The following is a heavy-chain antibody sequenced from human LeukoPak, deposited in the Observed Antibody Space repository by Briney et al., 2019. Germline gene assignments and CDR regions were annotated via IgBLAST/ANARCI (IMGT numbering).Heavy chain of an antibody. CDR1: GFTFSSYG. D-gene: IGHD3-10*01. V-gene: IGHV3-30*03. J-gene: IGHJ4*02. CDR2: ISYDGSNK. CDR3: RTMVRGVVFDY. Sequence: GRSLRLSCAASGFTFSSYGMHWVRQAPGKGLEWVAVISYDGSNKYYADSVKGRFTISRDNSKNTLYLQMNSLRAEDTAVYYCRTMVRGVVFDYWGQGTLVTVSS.